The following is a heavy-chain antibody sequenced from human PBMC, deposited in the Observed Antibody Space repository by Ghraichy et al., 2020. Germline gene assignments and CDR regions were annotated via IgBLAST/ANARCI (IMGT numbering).Heavy chain of an antibody. CDR2: IYIDESSA. J-gene: IGHJ4*02. D-gene: IGHD1-26*01. V-gene: IGHV3-74*01. Sequence: GGSLRLSCAASGFTFTDYWMHWVRQAPGKGLVWVSRIYIDESSATYADSVKGRFTISRDNAKNTLFLQMNSLRVDDTAVYYCASSAVTYYGTALDYWGQGNLVTVSS. CDR3: ASSAVTYYGTALDY. CDR1: GFTFTDYW.